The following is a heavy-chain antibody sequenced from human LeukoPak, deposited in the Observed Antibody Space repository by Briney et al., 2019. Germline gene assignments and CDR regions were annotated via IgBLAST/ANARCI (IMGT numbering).Heavy chain of an antibody. Sequence: GGSLRLSCAASGFTFSSYAMSWVRQAPGKGLEWVSDINGSGGSTYYADSVKGRFTTSRDNSKNTLYLQMNSLRAEDTAVYYCARSSGTDSGWWYWFDPWGQGTLVTVSS. CDR1: GFTFSSYA. CDR2: INGSGGST. V-gene: IGHV3-23*01. D-gene: IGHD6-19*01. CDR3: ARSSGTDSGWWYWFDP. J-gene: IGHJ5*02.